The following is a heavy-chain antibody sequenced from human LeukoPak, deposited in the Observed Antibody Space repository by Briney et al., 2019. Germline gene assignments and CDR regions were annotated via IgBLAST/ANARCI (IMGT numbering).Heavy chain of an antibody. CDR3: ARERQIAAAGTFDY. Sequence: ASVKVSCKASGYTFTGYYMHWVRQAPGQGLEWMGWINPNSSGTNYAQKFQGRVTMTRDTSISTAYMELSRLRSDDTAVYYCARERQIAAAGTFDYWGQGTLVTVSS. CDR2: INPNSSGT. CDR1: GYTFTGYY. J-gene: IGHJ4*02. D-gene: IGHD6-13*01. V-gene: IGHV1-2*02.